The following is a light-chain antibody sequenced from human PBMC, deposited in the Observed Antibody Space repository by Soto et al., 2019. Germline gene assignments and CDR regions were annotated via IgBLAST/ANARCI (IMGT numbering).Light chain of an antibody. Sequence: DIKMTQSPSSVSSSVGDSVTITCRASQGIGTWLAWYQQKPGQAPKLLIYGASRLQSGVPSRFSGSGSGTDFTLTITSLKTEDFDTYYCHQADSLFTFGPGTKVYIK. CDR1: QGIGTW. V-gene: IGKV1-12*01. CDR2: GAS. CDR3: HQADSLFT. J-gene: IGKJ3*01.